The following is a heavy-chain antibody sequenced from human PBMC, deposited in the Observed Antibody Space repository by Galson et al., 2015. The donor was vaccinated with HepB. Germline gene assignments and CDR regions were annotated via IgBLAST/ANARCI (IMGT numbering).Heavy chain of an antibody. J-gene: IGHJ4*02. D-gene: IGHD6-13*01. V-gene: IGHV3-23*01. CDR1: GFTFSSYA. CDR3: AKDRSWIDDYFDY. CDR2: ISGSGGST. Sequence: SLRLSCAASGFTFSSYAMSWVRQAPGKGLEWVSAISGSGGSTYYADSVKGRFTISRDNSKNTLYLQMNSLRAEDTAVYYCAKDRSWIDDYFDYWGQGTLVTVPS.